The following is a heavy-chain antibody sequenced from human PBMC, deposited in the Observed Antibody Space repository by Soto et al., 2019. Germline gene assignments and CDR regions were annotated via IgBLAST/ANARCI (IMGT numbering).Heavy chain of an antibody. CDR2: SSATGAGT. J-gene: IGHJ4*02. CDR1: GFTFSSYG. V-gene: IGHV3-23*01. D-gene: IGHD1-7*01. Sequence: EVQLLESGGGLVQPGGSLRLSCAASGFTFSSYGMTWVRQAPGKGLAWVSFSSATGAGTYYADSVKGRFTISRDNSKNTLYLQMTSLRADDPAVYYWAKDRRAGGNYGFYSDFWGQGALVIVSP. CDR3: AKDRRAGGNYGFYSDF.